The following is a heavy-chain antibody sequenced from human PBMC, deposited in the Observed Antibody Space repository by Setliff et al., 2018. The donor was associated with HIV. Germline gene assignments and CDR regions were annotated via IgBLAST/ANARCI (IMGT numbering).Heavy chain of an antibody. CDR3: ARALGFGEFDY. CDR2: IYTSGST. D-gene: IGHD3-10*01. J-gene: IGHJ4*02. Sequence: PSETPSLTCTVSGGSISSGSYYWSWIRQPAGKGLEWIGHIYTSGSTTYNPSLKSRVTISVDTSKNQFSLKLSSVTAADTAVYYCARALGFGEFDYWGQGTLVTVSS. CDR1: GGSISSGSYY. V-gene: IGHV4-61*09.